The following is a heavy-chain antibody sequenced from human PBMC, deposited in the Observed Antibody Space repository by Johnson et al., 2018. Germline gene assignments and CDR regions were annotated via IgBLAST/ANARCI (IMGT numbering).Heavy chain of an antibody. CDR2: ISYDGSNK. CDR1: GFTFSSYG. D-gene: IGHD5-18*01. J-gene: IGHJ6*02. Sequence: QLVQSGGGVVQPGRSLRLSCAASGFTFSSYGMHWVRQAPGKGLEWVAVISYDGSNKYYADSVKGRFTISRDNSKNTLYLQMNSLRAEDTAVYYCAKSGDTAMVNYYYYYGMDVWGQGTTVTVSS. CDR3: AKSGDTAMVNYYYYYGMDV. V-gene: IGHV3-30*18.